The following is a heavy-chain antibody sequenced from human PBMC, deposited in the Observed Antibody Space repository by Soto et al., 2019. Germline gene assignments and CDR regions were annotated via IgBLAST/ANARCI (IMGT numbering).Heavy chain of an antibody. D-gene: IGHD2-8*01. CDR2: IGVGSGNR. CDR3: AALGVNFDH. CDR1: GFTFTSSA. J-gene: IGHJ4*02. Sequence: GASVKVSCKASGFTFTSSAVQWVRQAHGQRLEWIGWIGVGSGNRHYAQKFQERVTITRDMSTNTAYMELSSLRSEDTAVYYCAALGVNFDHWGQGTLVTVSS. V-gene: IGHV1-58*01.